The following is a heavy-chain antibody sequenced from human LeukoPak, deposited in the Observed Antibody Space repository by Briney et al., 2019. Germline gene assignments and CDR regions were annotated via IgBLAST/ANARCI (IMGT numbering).Heavy chain of an antibody. CDR2: ISAYNGNT. J-gene: IGHJ4*02. CDR3: AREPSGYIYGVRPDY. D-gene: IGHD5-18*01. CDR1: GYTFTSYG. V-gene: IGHV1-18*01. Sequence: ASVKVSCKASGYTFTSYGISWVRQAPGQGLEWMGWISAYNGNTNYAQKLQGRVTMTTDTSTSTAYMELRSLRSDDTAVYYCAREPSGYIYGVRPDYWGQGTLVTVSS.